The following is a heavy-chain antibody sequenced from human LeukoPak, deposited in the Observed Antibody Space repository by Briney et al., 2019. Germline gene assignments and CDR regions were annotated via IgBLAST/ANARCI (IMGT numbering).Heavy chain of an antibody. Sequence: GESLKTSCKGSGYRFTSYWIGWVRQMPGKGLEGMGIIYPGDSDTSYSPSFQGQVTISHDKSISTAYLQWGSVKASDTAMYYCARPHYDSSGYFDYWGQGTLVTVSS. J-gene: IGHJ4*02. CDR1: GYRFTSYW. D-gene: IGHD3-22*01. CDR3: ARPHYDSSGYFDY. CDR2: IYPGDSDT. V-gene: IGHV5-51*01.